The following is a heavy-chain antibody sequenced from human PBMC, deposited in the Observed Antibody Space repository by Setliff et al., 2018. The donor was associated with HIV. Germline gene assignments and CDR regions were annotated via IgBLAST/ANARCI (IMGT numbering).Heavy chain of an antibody. Sequence: GGSLRLSCAASGFTFSSYEMNWVRQAPGKGLEWVSYISNIGSTIYYADSVKGRCTISSDNAKNSLYLQMNSRRAEDSAVYYCAKGPGYSSSGYYFNYWGQGTLVTVSS. CDR3: AKGPGYSSSGYYFNY. D-gene: IGHD6-13*01. CDR2: ISNIGSTI. V-gene: IGHV3-48*03. CDR1: GFTFSSYE. J-gene: IGHJ4*02.